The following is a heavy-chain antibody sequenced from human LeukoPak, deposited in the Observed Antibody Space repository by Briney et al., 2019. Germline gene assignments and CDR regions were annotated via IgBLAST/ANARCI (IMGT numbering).Heavy chain of an antibody. J-gene: IGHJ4*02. CDR3: AKGNFIQQLVLDY. D-gene: IGHD6-13*01. CDR2: IRYDGSNK. CDR1: GFTFISYG. V-gene: IGHV3-30*02. Sequence: PGGSLRLSCAASGFTFISYGMHWVRQAPGKGLEWVAFIRYDGSNKYYADSVKGRFTISRDNSKNTLYLQMNSLRAEDTAVYYCAKGNFIQQLVLDYWGQGTLVTVSS.